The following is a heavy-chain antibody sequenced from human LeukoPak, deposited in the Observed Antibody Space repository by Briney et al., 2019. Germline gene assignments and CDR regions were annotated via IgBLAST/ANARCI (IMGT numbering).Heavy chain of an antibody. CDR1: GFTFSDYW. J-gene: IGHJ4*02. D-gene: IGHD6-13*01. V-gene: IGHV3-7*01. CDR3: ARDPGRGGAAAMDY. Sequence: AGGSLRLSCAASGFTFSDYWMNWVRQAPGKGLEWVANIKHDGGTRYYVDSVKGRFTISRDNAKNSLHLQMNSLRAEDTAVYYCARDPGRGGAAAMDYWGQGTLVTVSS. CDR2: IKHDGGTR.